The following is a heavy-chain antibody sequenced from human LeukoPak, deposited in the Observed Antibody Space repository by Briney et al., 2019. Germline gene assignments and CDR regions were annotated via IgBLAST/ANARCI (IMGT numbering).Heavy chain of an antibody. CDR3: ARSLSSGYYYVEYFDY. Sequence: PSETLSLTCTVSGGSISSYYWSWIRQPAGKGLEWIGRIYTSGGTNYNPSLKSRVTMSVDTSKNQFSLKLSSVTAADTAVYYCARSLSSGYYYVEYFDYWGQGTLVTVSS. CDR2: IYTSGGT. D-gene: IGHD3-22*01. V-gene: IGHV4-4*07. CDR1: GGSISSYY. J-gene: IGHJ4*02.